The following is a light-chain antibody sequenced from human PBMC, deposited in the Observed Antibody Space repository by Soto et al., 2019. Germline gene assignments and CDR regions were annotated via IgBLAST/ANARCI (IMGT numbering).Light chain of an antibody. Sequence: EIVMTQSPATLSVSPGERASLSSRASQSVSSNLAWYQQKPGQAPRLLMFSASTRATGIPARFSGSGSGTDFTLTISSLQSEDFAVYYCQQFNNWPLYTFGQGTKVDIK. J-gene: IGKJ2*01. CDR3: QQFNNWPLYT. CDR1: QSVSSN. V-gene: IGKV3-15*01. CDR2: SAS.